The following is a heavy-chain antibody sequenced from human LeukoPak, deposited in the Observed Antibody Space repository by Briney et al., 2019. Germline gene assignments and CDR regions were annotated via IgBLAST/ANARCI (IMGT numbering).Heavy chain of an antibody. J-gene: IGHJ5*02. CDR3: AREGSGSLNWFDP. CDR1: GFTFSSYS. Sequence: PGGSLRLSCAASGFTFSSYSMNWVRQAPGKGLEWVSYISSSSSTIYYADSVKGRFTISRDNAKNSLYLQMNSLRAEDTAVYYCAREGSGSLNWFDPWGQGTLVTVSS. V-gene: IGHV3-48*04. D-gene: IGHD1-26*01. CDR2: ISSSSSTI.